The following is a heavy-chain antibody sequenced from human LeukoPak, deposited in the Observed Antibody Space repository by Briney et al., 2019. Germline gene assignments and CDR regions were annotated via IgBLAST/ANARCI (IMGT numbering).Heavy chain of an antibody. Sequence: GGSLRLSCAASGFTFNNYGMHWVRQAPGKGLEWVAVISYDGRNIHYPDSVKGRFAISRDISTDTLWLQMDSLRTEDTAVYYCAKGPLRGTAAAIDYWGQGTLVTVSS. CDR2: ISYDGRNI. V-gene: IGHV3-30*18. D-gene: IGHD2-2*01. CDR1: GFTFNNYG. CDR3: AKGPLRGTAAAIDY. J-gene: IGHJ4*02.